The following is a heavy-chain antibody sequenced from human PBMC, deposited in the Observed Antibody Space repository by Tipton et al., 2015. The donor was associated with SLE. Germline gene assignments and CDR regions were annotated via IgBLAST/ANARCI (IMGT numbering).Heavy chain of an antibody. V-gene: IGHV4-61*01. D-gene: IGHD3-3*01. Sequence: TLSLTCTVSGDSVISGTYYWSWIRQPPGKGLEWIGYIYYSGGTIYNPSLKSRVTVSLDTSKNQFSLKLTSVTAADTAVYYCARGTTFDFWSGPFDYWGQGTLVTVSS. CDR1: GDSVISGTYY. CDR3: ARGTTFDFWSGPFDY. J-gene: IGHJ4*02. CDR2: IYYSGGT.